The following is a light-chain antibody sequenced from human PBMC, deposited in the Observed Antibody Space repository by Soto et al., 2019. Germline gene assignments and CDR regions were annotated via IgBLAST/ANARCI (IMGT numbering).Light chain of an antibody. V-gene: IGLV3-1*01. CDR1: RLGDKY. CDR2: QDS. J-gene: IGLJ2*01. Sequence: SYELTQPPSVSVSPGETASITCSGDRLGDKYACWYQQKPGQSPILVIHQDSKRPSGIPERFSGSNSGNTATLTISGTQAMDEGDYYCQAWDRSTVVFGGGTKLTVL. CDR3: QAWDRSTVV.